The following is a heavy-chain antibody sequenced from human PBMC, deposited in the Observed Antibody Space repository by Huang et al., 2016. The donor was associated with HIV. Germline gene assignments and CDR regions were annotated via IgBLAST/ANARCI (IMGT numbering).Heavy chain of an antibody. CDR1: GYTFTDYW. CDR2: IYPGDSDP. V-gene: IGHV5-51*03. J-gene: IGHJ6*03. Sequence: EVQLVQSGAEVKKPGESLKISCKASGYTFTDYWIVWMRQKSGKGLEWVGSIYPGDSDPRYSPSFQGQVTISAVKSINTAYLQWSSLKASDTATYYCARIEVPAAYYYMDVWGKGTTVTVYS. CDR3: ARIEVPAAYYYMDV. D-gene: IGHD2-2*01.